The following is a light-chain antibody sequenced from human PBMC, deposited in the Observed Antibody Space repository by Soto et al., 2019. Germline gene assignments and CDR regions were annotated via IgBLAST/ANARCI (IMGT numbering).Light chain of an antibody. V-gene: IGLV2-14*01. CDR2: EVS. CDR3: QSYDNALSAWV. Sequence: QSALTQPASVSGSPGQSITISCTGTSSDVGGSNHVSWYQHHPGKAPKLIIYEVSYRPSGVSNRFSGSKSGYTASLTISGLQAEDEADYYCQSYDNALSAWVFGGGTKLTVL. J-gene: IGLJ3*02. CDR1: SSDVGGSNH.